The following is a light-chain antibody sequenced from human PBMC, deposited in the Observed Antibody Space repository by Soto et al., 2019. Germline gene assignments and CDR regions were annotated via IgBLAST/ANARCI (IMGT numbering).Light chain of an antibody. CDR2: ANT. V-gene: IGLV1-40*01. CDR3: QSYDSSLYVSV. Sequence: QSVLTQPPSVSGAPGQRVTISCTGSSSNIGGDYNVHWYQQLPGTAPKLLIYANTNRPSGVPDRFSGSKSGTSASLAITGLQAEDEADYYCQSYDSSLYVSVFGGGTKVTVL. CDR1: SSNIGGDYN. J-gene: IGLJ2*01.